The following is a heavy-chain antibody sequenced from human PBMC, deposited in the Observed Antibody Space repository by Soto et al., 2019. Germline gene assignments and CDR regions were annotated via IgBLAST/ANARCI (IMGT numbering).Heavy chain of an antibody. CDR2: IYWDDDK. CDR3: AHGWGYYDILTGYYFDY. V-gene: IGHV2-5*02. D-gene: IGHD3-9*01. Sequence: QITLKESGPTLVKPTQTLTLTCTFSGFSLSTSGVGVGWIRQPPGKALEWLALIYWDDDKRYSPSLKSRLTITKDTSKNQVVLTMTNMDPVDTATYYCAHGWGYYDILTGYYFDYWGQGTLVTVSS. CDR1: GFSLSTSGVG. J-gene: IGHJ4*02.